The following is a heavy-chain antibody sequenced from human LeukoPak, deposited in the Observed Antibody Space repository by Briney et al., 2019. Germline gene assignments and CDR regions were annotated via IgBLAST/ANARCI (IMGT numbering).Heavy chain of an antibody. Sequence: ASVKVSCKASGYTFTSYGISWVRQAPGQGLEWMGWISAYNGNTNYAQKLQGRVTMTTDTSTSTAYMELRSLRSDDTAVYYCARDPSRITEQWLVPSQFDYWGQGTLSPSPQ. CDR3: ARDPSRITEQWLVPSQFDY. CDR2: ISAYNGNT. D-gene: IGHD6-19*01. V-gene: IGHV1-18*01. CDR1: GYTFTSYG. J-gene: IGHJ4*02.